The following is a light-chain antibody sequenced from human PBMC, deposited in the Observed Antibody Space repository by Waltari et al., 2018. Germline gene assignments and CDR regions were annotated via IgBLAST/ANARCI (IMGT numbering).Light chain of an antibody. CDR2: DND. Sequence: QSVLTPPPSVSAAPGQRVTISCPGGNSNIVNNPVSWYQHPPGTAPKLLIYDNDKRPSHIPDRISASTSGPSATLVITGLQTGDEADYYCGAFDSSLSVPLFGGGTKLTV. V-gene: IGLV1-51*01. CDR3: GAFDSSLSVPL. CDR1: NSNIVNNP. J-gene: IGLJ2*01.